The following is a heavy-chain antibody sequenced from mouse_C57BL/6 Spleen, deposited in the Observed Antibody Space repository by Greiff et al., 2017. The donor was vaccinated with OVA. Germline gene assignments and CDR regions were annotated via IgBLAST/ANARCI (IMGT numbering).Heavy chain of an antibody. D-gene: IGHD2-4*01. CDR3: ARGDDYDWFAY. CDR2: INPNNGGT. V-gene: IGHV1-26*01. Sequence: VQLQQSGPELVKPGASVKISCKASGYTFTDYYMNWVKQSHGKSLEWIGDINPNNGGTSYTQKFKGKATLTVDKSSSTAYMELRSLTSEDSAVYYCARGDDYDWFAYWGQGTLVTVSS. J-gene: IGHJ3*01. CDR1: GYTFTDYY.